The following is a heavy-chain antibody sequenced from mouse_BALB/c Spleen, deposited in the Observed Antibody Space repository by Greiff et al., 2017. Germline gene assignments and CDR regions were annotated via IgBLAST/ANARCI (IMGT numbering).Heavy chain of an antibody. CDR1: GYSITSDYA. V-gene: IGHV3-2*02. Sequence: EVQLQESGPGLVKPSQSLSLTCTVTGYSITSDYAWNWIRQFPGNKLEWMGYISYSGSTSYNPSLKSRISITRDTSKNQFFLQLNSVTTEDTATYYCASSYYGNYYYAMDYWGQGTSVTVSS. D-gene: IGHD2-10*01. J-gene: IGHJ4*01. CDR2: ISYSGST. CDR3: ASSYYGNYYYAMDY.